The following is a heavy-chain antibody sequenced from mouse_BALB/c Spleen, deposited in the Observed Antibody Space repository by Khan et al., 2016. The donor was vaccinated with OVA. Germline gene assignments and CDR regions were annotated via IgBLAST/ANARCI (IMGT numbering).Heavy chain of an antibody. CDR1: GYTFTEYT. CDR3: ARDAGRY. D-gene: IGHD3-3*01. Sequence: VQLKESGPELVKPGASVKMSCKTSGYTFTEYTLHWVKQSHGKILEWIGVIDPKNGVTSYNQKFKGKATLTVDKSSSTAYMEFRSLTSEDSAVYYCARDAGRYGGQGTSVTVSS. V-gene: IGHV1-22*01. J-gene: IGHJ4*01. CDR2: IDPKNGVT.